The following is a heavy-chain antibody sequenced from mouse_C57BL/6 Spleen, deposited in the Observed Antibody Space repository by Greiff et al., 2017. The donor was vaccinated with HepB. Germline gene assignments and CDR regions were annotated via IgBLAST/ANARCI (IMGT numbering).Heavy chain of an antibody. Sequence: EVHLVESGGGLVQPGGSLKLSCAASGFTFSDYGMAWVRQAPRKGPEWVAFISNLAYSIYYADTVTGRFTISRENAKNTLYLEMSSLRSEDTAMYYCARHRGSSYAMDYWGQGTSVTVSS. CDR2: ISNLAYSI. J-gene: IGHJ4*01. V-gene: IGHV5-15*01. CDR1: GFTFSDYG. CDR3: ARHRGSSYAMDY.